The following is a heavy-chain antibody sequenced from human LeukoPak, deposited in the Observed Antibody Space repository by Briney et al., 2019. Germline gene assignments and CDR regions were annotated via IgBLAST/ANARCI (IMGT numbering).Heavy chain of an antibody. CDR2: IYNSEST. CDR3: ARYSVDRSGWSFDY. V-gene: IGHV4-59*08. CDR1: GGSFSGYY. Sequence: SETLSLTCAVYGGSFSGYYWSWIRQPPGKGLEWIGYIYNSESTNYNPSLKSRVTISVDTSKNQFSLKLSSVTAADTAVYYCARYSVDRSGWSFDYWGQRTLVTVSS. D-gene: IGHD6-19*01. J-gene: IGHJ4*02.